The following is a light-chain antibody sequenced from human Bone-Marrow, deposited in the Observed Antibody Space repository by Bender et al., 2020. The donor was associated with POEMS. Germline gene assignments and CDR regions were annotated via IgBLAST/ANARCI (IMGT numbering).Light chain of an antibody. CDR2: DVS. CDR3: SSYSSSSTMWL. V-gene: IGLV2-14*01. CDR1: NSDIGGYDY. J-gene: IGLJ3*02. Sequence: QSALTQPASVSGSPGQSITISCTGSNSDIGGYDYVSWYQQHPGKAPKLMIYDVSNRPSGVSDRFSGSKSGNTASLTIFGLQAEDEADYYCSSYSSSSTMWLFGGGTKLTVL.